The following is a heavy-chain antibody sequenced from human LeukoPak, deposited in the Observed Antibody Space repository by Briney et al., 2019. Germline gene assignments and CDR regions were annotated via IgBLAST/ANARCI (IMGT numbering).Heavy chain of an antibody. CDR2: IYYSGTT. CDR3: ARYRDSGGRLAFDI. J-gene: IGHJ3*02. V-gene: IGHV4-31*03. D-gene: IGHD2-15*01. CDR1: GGSISSDGYY. Sequence: SETLSLTCTVSGGSISSDGYYWTWIRQHPGKGLEWIGYIYYSGTTYYNPSLESRVTLSVDTSKNQFSLRLSSVTAADTAVYYCARYRDSGGRLAFDIWGQGTMATVSS.